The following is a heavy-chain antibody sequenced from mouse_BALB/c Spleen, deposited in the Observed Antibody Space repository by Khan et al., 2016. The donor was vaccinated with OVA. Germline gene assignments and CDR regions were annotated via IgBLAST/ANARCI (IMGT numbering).Heavy chain of an antibody. V-gene: IGHV14-3*02. Sequence: VQLKESGAELVKPGASVKLSCTASGFNIKDTYMHWVKQRPEQGLEWIGRIDPANGNTKYDPTFQGKATITADTSSDTAYLQLSSLTSEDTAVYYGARINAWGQGTTLTVSS. CDR1: GFNIKDTY. J-gene: IGHJ2*01. CDR3: ARINA. CDR2: IDPANGNT.